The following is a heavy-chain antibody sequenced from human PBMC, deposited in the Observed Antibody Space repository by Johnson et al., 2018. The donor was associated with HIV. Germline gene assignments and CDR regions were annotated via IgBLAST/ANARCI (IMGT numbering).Heavy chain of an antibody. V-gene: IGHV3-23*04. CDR1: GFTVSSNY. CDR2: ISGSGGST. Sequence: VQLVESGGVVVQPGGSLRLSCAASGFTVSSNYMSWVRQAPGKGLEWVSVISGSGGSTYYADSVKGRFTISRDNSKTTLYLQMNSLRDEDTAVYYCANSLLLDAFNIWGQGTVVTVSS. J-gene: IGHJ3*02. CDR3: ANSLLLDAFNI.